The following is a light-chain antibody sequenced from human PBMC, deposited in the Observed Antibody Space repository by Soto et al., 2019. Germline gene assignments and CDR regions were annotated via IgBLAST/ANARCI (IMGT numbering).Light chain of an antibody. Sequence: EIVLTQSPGTLSLSPVERAKLSCRASQSVSSNYLAWYPPKPGQAPRLLIYGASSRATGIPDRFSGSGSGTDFTLTIRRLEPEDFAVYYCQQYGSSYPWTCGQGTKGDIK. V-gene: IGKV3-20*01. CDR1: QSVSSNY. CDR3: QQYGSSYPWT. J-gene: IGKJ1*01. CDR2: GAS.